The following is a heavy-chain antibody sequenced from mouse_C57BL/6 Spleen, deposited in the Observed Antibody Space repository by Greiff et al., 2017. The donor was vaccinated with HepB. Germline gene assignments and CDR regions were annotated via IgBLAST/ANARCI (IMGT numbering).Heavy chain of an antibody. CDR1: GFSLTSYG. J-gene: IGHJ2*01. D-gene: IGHD4-1*01. CDR3: ARLGRSEYYFDD. Sequence: QVQLQQSGPGLVQPSQSLSITCTVSGFSLTSYGVHWVRQSPGKGLEWLGVIWSGGSTDYNAAFISRLSISKDNSKSQVFFKMNSLQADDTAIYYCARLGRSEYYFDDWGQGTTLTVSS. V-gene: IGHV2-2*01. CDR2: IWSGGST.